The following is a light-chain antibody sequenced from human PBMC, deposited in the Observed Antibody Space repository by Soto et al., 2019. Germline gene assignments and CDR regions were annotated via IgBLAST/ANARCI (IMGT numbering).Light chain of an antibody. CDR3: CSYAGSNNYYL. Sequence: QSVLTQPASLSGSPGQSITISCTGTSXDIGAYDYVSWFQQHPGKAPKLMISEVNNRPSGVSNRFSGSKSGNTASLTVSGLQADDEADYYCCSYAGSNNYYLFGPGTKVTVL. J-gene: IGLJ1*01. CDR2: EVN. V-gene: IGLV2-14*01. CDR1: SXDIGAYDY.